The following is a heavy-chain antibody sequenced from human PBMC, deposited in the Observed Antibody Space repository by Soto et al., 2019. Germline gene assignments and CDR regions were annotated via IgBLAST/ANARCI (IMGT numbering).Heavy chain of an antibody. CDR3: VRVGVGIGNHFDS. CDR1: NGSISGFY. J-gene: IGHJ4*02. D-gene: IGHD1-26*01. Sequence: SETLSLTCSVSNGSISGFYCTWIRQPPWKILEWIGYIHYSGLTDYNTSLTSRATMSVDTSKNQFSLNLKSITAADTAVYYCVRVGVGIGNHFDSWGRGTLVTVCS. CDR2: IHYSGLT. V-gene: IGHV4-59*12.